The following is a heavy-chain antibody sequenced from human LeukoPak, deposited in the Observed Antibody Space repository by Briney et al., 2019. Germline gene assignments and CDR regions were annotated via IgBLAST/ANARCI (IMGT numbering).Heavy chain of an antibody. J-gene: IGHJ4*02. CDR3: ARKGLGDC. CDR2: IKQDENEK. Sequence: PGGSLRLSCAASGFTFSSYAMSWVRQAPGKGLEWVAHIKQDENEKHYVDSVKGRFTISRDNAKNSLYLQMNSLRAEDTAVYYCARKGLGDCWGQGTLVTVSS. CDR1: GFTFSSYA. V-gene: IGHV3-7*01. D-gene: IGHD3-22*01.